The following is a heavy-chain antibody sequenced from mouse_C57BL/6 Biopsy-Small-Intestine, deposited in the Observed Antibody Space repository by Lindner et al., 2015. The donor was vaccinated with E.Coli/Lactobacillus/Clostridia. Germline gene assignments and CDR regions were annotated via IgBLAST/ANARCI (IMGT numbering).Heavy chain of an antibody. V-gene: IGHV1-81*01. Sequence: VQLQESGAELARPGASVKLSCKASGYTFTSYGIIWVKQRTGQGLEWIGEIYPRSGNTYYNEKFKGKATLTADKSSSTAYMELRSLTSEDSAVYFCATYDGYPGWFAYWGQGTLVTVSA. J-gene: IGHJ3*01. D-gene: IGHD2-3*01. CDR1: GYTFTSYG. CDR3: ATYDGYPGWFAY. CDR2: IYPRSGNT.